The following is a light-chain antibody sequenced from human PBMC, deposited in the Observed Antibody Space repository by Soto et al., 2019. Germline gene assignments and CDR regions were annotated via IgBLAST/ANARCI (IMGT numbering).Light chain of an antibody. CDR2: QAS. J-gene: IGKJ1*01. CDR1: QSISRQ. CDR3: LQYPSYWT. Sequence: DIQMTQSPSTLSASVGDRVSITCRASQSISRQLAWYQQKPGKAPNLLIYQASNLETGVPSRFTGSGSGTAFTLTISSMQPDDLATYDDLQYPSYWTFGQGTKVEVK. V-gene: IGKV1-5*03.